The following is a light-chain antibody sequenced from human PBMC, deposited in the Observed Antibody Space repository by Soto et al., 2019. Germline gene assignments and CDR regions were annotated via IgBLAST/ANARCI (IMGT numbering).Light chain of an antibody. V-gene: IGLV1-47*01. CDR1: SSNIGNNY. Sequence: QSVLTQPPSASGTPGQRVTISCSGSSSNIGNNYVHWYQQLPGTAPKLLIYRNDQRPSGVPDRFSGSKSGTSASLAISGLRSEDETDYYCITWDDSLSAVVFGGGTKLTVL. CDR2: RND. CDR3: ITWDDSLSAVV. J-gene: IGLJ2*01.